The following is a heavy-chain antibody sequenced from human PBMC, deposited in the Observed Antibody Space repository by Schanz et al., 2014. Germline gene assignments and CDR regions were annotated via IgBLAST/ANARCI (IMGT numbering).Heavy chain of an antibody. D-gene: IGHD3-10*01. CDR1: GFMFSSYG. CDR2: ISYDGSKK. J-gene: IGHJ4*02. CDR3: ARIGGSVFDY. V-gene: IGHV3-33*08. Sequence: VHLLESGGGLVQPGGSLRLSCAASGFMFSSYGMHWVRQAPGKGLEWVGVISYDGSKKSYADSVKGRFTISRDNSKNSLYLQMSSLRAEDTAVYYCARIGGSVFDYWAQGTLVTVSS.